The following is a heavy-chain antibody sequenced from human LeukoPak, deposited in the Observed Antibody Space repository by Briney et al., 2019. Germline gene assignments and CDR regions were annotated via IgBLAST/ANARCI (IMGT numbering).Heavy chain of an antibody. Sequence: SETLSLTCTVSGGSISSYYWGWIRQPPGKGLEWIGSIYYSGSTYYNPSLKSRVTISVDTSKNQFSLKLSSVTAADTAVYYCATPSGGEVLWFGELLYRYWGQGTLVTVSS. CDR3: ATPSGGEVLWFGELLYRY. D-gene: IGHD3-10*01. CDR1: GGSISSYY. J-gene: IGHJ4*02. CDR2: IYYSGST. V-gene: IGHV4-39*01.